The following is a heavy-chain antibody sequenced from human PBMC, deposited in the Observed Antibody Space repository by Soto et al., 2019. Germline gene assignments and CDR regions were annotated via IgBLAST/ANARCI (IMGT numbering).Heavy chain of an antibody. CDR3: VRDSPTNLEDADAIASWFDP. V-gene: IGHV3-74*01. CDR1: GFNFNFYW. D-gene: IGHD2-8*01. J-gene: IGHJ5*02. CDR2: INGDGSTT. Sequence: GGSLRLSCAASGFNFNFYWMHWVRQAPGKGLVWVSRINGDGSTTDYADSVKGRFTISRDNAKNTLFLQMDSLRVEDTAVYYCVRDSPTNLEDADAIASWFDPWGQGTLVPVAS.